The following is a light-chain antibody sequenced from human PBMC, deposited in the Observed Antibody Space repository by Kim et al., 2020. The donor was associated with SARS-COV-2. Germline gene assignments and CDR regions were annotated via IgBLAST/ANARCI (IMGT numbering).Light chain of an antibody. CDR2: KVS. CDR1: QNLVHSDGSTY. CDR3: MQGTHSWT. V-gene: IGKV2-30*02. J-gene: IGKJ1*01. Sequence: QPASISCRSSQNLVHSDGSTYLNWFQQRPGQSPRRLMYKVSNRDSGVPDRFSGSGSGTDFTLKISRVEAEDVGLYYCMQGTHSWTFGQGTKVDIK.